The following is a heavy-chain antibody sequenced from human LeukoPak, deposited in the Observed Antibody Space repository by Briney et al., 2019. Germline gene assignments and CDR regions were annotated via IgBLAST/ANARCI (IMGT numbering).Heavy chain of an antibody. D-gene: IGHD1-1*01. CDR1: GYTFTGYY. Sequence: ASVNVSCKASGYTFTGYYMHWVRQAPGQGLEWMGWINPNSGGTNYAQKFQGRVTMTRDTSISTAYMELSRLRSDDTAVYYCARDVVQLERRGFDYWGQGTLATVSS. CDR2: INPNSGGT. J-gene: IGHJ4*02. CDR3: ARDVVQLERRGFDY. V-gene: IGHV1-2*02.